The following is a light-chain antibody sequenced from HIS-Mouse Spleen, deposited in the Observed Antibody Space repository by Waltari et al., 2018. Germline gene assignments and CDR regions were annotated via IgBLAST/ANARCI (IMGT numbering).Light chain of an antibody. CDR1: QLGDKY. CDR2: QDS. V-gene: IGLV3-1*01. Sequence: SYELTQPPSVSVSPGQTASIPCSGDQLGDKYACWYQQKPGQSTVLVIYQDSKRPSGIPERFSGSNSGNTATLTISGTQAMDEADYYCQAWDSSYSVFGGGTKLTVL. J-gene: IGLJ2*01. CDR3: QAWDSSYSV.